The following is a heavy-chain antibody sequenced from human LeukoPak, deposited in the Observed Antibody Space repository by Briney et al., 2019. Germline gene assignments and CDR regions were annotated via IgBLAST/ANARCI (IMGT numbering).Heavy chain of an antibody. D-gene: IGHD6-13*01. J-gene: IGHJ5*02. Sequence: GGSLRLSCAASGFTFSSYSMNWVRQAPGKGLEWVSSISSSSSYIYYADSVKGRFTISRDNAKNSLYLQMNSLRAEDTAVYYCARDEGTRSKYSSSWRFDPWGQGTLVTVSS. CDR3: ARDEGTRSKYSSSWRFDP. CDR2: ISSSSSYI. CDR1: GFTFSSYS. V-gene: IGHV3-21*01.